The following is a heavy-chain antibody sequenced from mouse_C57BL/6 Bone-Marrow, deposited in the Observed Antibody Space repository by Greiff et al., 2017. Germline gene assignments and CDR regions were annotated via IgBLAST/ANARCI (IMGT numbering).Heavy chain of an antibody. V-gene: IGHV1-54*01. CDR1: GYAFTNYL. J-gene: IGHJ3*01. CDR2: INPGSGGT. Sequence: QVQLKESGAELVRPGTSVKVSCKASGYAFTNYLIEWVKQRPGQGLEWIGVINPGSGGTNYNEKFKGKATLTADKSSSTAYMQLSSLTSEDSAVYFCASPLLHYYDYDPFADWGQGTLVTVSA. CDR3: ASPLLHYYDYDPFAD. D-gene: IGHD2-4*01.